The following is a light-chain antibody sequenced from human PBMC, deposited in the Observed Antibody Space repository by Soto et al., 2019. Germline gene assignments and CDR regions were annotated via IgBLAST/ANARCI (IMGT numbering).Light chain of an antibody. CDR3: QQRRSWPQTIT. J-gene: IGKJ5*01. CDR2: DAS. CDR1: QSVSTY. Sequence: EIVLTQSPATLSLSPWERATLSCRPSQSVSTYLAWYQQRPGQAPRLLIYDASYRATDIPPRFSGSGSGTDFTLTISSLEPEDFAVYYCQQRRSWPQTITFGQGTRLEIK. V-gene: IGKV3-11*01.